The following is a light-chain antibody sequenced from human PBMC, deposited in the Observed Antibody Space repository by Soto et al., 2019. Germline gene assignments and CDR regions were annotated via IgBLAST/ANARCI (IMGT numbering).Light chain of an antibody. J-gene: IGKJ4*01. CDR3: QQYGDSTPLT. CDR2: GAS. CDR1: QRINNGY. Sequence: EIVLTQSPAILSLSPGESATLSCRDSQRINNGYLAWYQQKPGQAPRLLIYGASTTATGVPGRFSGSGSGTDFTLIINGLEPEDFAVYYCQQYGDSTPLTFGGGTTVEIK. V-gene: IGKV3-20*01.